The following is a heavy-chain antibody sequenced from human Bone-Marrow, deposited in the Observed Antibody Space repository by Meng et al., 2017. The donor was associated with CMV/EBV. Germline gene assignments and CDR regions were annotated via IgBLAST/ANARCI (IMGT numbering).Heavy chain of an antibody. CDR2: ISSSGSTI. Sequence: GESLKISCAASGFTFSDYYMSWIRQAPGKGLEWVSYISSSGSTIYYADSVKGRFTISRDNSKNTLYLQMNSLRAEDTAVYYCAKVGATTRPLWGQGTLVTVSS. J-gene: IGHJ4*02. CDR3: AKVGATTRPL. V-gene: IGHV3-11*04. CDR1: GFTFSDYY. D-gene: IGHD1-26*01.